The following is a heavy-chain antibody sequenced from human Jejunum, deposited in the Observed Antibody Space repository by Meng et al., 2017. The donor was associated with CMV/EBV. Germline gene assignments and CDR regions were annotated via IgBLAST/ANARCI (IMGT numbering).Heavy chain of an antibody. CDR1: GYSITNYW. D-gene: IGHD3-10*01. CDR3: ARGSGSGGDFCDY. J-gene: IGHJ4*02. CDR2: INPSGGST. Sequence: VQVVQSGAEVKKPGASVKFSCKAPGYSITNYWIHWGRQAPGQGLEWMGIINPSGGSTTSAQKFQGRVIMTRDSSTSTVYMELSSLRSEDTAVYYCARGSGSGGDFCDYWGQGTLVTVSS. V-gene: IGHV1-46*01.